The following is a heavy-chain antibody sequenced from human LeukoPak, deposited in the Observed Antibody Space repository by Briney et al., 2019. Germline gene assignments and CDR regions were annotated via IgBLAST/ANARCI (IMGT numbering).Heavy chain of an antibody. J-gene: IGHJ4*02. CDR2: IKPDGSGK. CDR1: GFAFSSYW. D-gene: IGHD6-19*01. CDR3: SSQPAVLDLDC. V-gene: IGHV3-7*01. Sequence: GGSLRLSCAASGFAFSSYWMTWVRQAPGKGLEWVANIKPDGSGKKYVDSVKGRFTISRDNAKSSLYLQMKGLRVEDTAVYYCSSQPAVLDLDCWGQGTLVTVSS.